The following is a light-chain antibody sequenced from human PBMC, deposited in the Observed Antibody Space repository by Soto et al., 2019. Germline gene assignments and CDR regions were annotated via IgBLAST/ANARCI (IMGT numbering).Light chain of an antibody. J-gene: IGKJ2*01. V-gene: IGKV1-39*01. CDR3: QQSYSTPV. CDR2: AAS. CDR1: QSISSY. Sequence: DIQMTQSPSSLSASVGDRVTITCRASQSISSYLNWYQQKPGKAPKLLIYAASSLQSGVPSRFSGSGSGTDFTLTISSLQPDDFAPYYCQQSYSTPVFGQGTKLEIK.